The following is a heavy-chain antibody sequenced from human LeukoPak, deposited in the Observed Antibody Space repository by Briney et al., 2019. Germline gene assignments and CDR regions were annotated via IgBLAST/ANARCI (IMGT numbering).Heavy chain of an antibody. CDR3: AKQDIRSSAWYD. CDR1: GFTFSSYA. J-gene: IGHJ4*02. D-gene: IGHD6-19*01. V-gene: IGHV3-23*01. Sequence: PGGSLRLSCAASGFTFSSYAMSWVRQAPGKGLEWVSAISGSGGSTYYAGSVKGRFTIPRDNSKNTLYLQMNSLRAEDTAVYYCAKQDIRSSAWYDWGQGTLVTVSS. CDR2: ISGSGGST.